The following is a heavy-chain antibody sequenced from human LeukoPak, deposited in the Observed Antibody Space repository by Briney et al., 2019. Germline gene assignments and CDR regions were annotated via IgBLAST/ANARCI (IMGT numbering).Heavy chain of an antibody. J-gene: IGHJ4*02. V-gene: IGHV4-38-2*02. D-gene: IGHD6-13*01. CDR2: IYHSGST. CDR3: ARHSYYSSRSY. CDR1: GYSISSGYY. Sequence: SETLSLTCTVSGYSISSGYYWGWIRQPPGKGLEWIGSIYHSGSTYYNPSLKSRVTISVDTSKNQFSLKLSSVTAADTAVYYCARHSYYSSRSYWGQGTLVTVSS.